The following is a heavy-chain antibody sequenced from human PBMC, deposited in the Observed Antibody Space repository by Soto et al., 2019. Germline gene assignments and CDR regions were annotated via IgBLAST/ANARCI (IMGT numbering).Heavy chain of an antibody. J-gene: IGHJ6*02. D-gene: IGHD5-12*01. CDR2: ISGSGGST. CDR3: AKGGILEMATIYYYYYGMDV. Sequence: PGGSLRLSCAASGFTFSSYAMSWVRQAPGKGLEWVSAISGSGGSTYYADSVKGRFTISRDNSKNTLYLQMNSLRAEDTAVYYCAKGGILEMATIYYYYYGMDVWGQGTTVTVSS. CDR1: GFTFSSYA. V-gene: IGHV3-23*01.